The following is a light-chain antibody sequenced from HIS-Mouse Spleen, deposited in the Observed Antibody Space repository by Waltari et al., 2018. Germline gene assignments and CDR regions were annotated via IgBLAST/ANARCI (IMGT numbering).Light chain of an antibody. V-gene: IGLV2-11*02. J-gene: IGLJ2*01. CDR2: DVS. Sequence: QSALTPPRSVSGSPGHSVPISCTGTRSHGGGYYYASRYQQHPGKAPKLMIYDVSKRPSGVPDRFSGSKSGNTASLTISGLQAEDEADYYCCSYAGSYTFVFGGGTKLTVL. CDR3: CSYAGSYTFV. CDR1: RSHGGGYYY.